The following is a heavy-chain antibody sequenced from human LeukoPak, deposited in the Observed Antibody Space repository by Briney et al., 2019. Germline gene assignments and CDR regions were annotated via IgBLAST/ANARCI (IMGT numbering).Heavy chain of an antibody. V-gene: IGHV3-7*03. D-gene: IGHD1-7*01. CDR2: IKQDGSEK. CDR1: GFTFSSYW. Sequence: GGSLRLSCAASGFTFSSYWMSWVRQAPGKGLEWVANIKQDGSEKYYVDSVKGRFTISRDNAKNSLYLQMNSLRAEDMALYYCAKGTNNDAFDIWGQGTMVTVSS. J-gene: IGHJ3*02. CDR3: AKGTNNDAFDI.